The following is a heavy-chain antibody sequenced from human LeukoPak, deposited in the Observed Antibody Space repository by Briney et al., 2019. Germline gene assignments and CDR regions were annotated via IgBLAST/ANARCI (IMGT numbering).Heavy chain of an antibody. Sequence: GRSLRLSCAASGFTFDDYAMHWVRQAPGKGLEWVSGISWNSGSIGYADSVKGRFTISRDNAKNSLYLQMNTLRAEDTPLYYCARDSDSPELAAAVDDNWFDPWGQGTLVTVSS. CDR1: GFTFDDYA. V-gene: IGHV3-9*01. J-gene: IGHJ5*02. CDR2: ISWNSGSI. D-gene: IGHD6-13*01. CDR3: ARDSDSPELAAAVDDNWFDP.